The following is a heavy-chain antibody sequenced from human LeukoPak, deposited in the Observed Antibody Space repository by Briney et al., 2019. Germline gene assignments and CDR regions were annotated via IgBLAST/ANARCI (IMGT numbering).Heavy chain of an antibody. V-gene: IGHV3-30*02. CDR3: AKDLRGSETAGIDY. CDR2: IRYDGSHK. J-gene: IGHJ4*02. CDR1: GLTFSSQG. D-gene: IGHD3-10*01. Sequence: GGSLRLSCGASGLTFSSQGMHWVRQAPGKGLEWVAFIRYDGSHKYYADSVKGRFTISRDNSKNTLYLQMNSLRAEDTAVYYCAKDLRGSETAGIDYWGQGTLVTVSS.